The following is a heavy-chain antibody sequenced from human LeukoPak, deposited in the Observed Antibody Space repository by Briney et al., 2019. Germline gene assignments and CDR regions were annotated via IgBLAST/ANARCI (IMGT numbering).Heavy chain of an antibody. Sequence: AASVKVSCKASGYTFTGYYMHWVRQAPGQGLEWMGRINPNSGGTNYAQKFQGRVTMTRDTSISTAYMKLSRLRSDDTAVYYCAGDFTAAAELGNWFDPWGQGTLVTVSS. D-gene: IGHD6-13*01. V-gene: IGHV1-2*06. CDR1: GYTFTGYY. CDR2: INPNSGGT. J-gene: IGHJ5*02. CDR3: AGDFTAAAELGNWFDP.